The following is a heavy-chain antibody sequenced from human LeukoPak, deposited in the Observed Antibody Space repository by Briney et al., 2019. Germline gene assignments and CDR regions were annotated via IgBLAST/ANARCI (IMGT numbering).Heavy chain of an antibody. D-gene: IGHD3-10*01. Sequence: GASVKVSCKASVYTFTYYYLHWVRQAPGQGLEWMGSINPNSGDTNYLPKFQGRVTMTRDASISTAYMELSRLRSDDTAIYFCARGSRLPLVISGVIVPPDYWGQGILVTVSS. V-gene: IGHV1-2*02. CDR1: VYTFTYYY. CDR2: INPNSGDT. CDR3: ARGSRLPLVISGVIVPPDY. J-gene: IGHJ4*02.